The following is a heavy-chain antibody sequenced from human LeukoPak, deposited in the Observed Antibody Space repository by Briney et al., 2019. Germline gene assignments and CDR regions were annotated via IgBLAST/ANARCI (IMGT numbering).Heavy chain of an antibody. Sequence: SETLSLTCSVSGDSVSSSPYYWGWIRQPPGKGLEWIGNTFSTSTLSNASLRSRVTIVVDTSKNQFSLKLTSATAADTAIYFCARYKFYNYFDPWGQGTLVVVSS. CDR2: TFSTST. CDR1: GDSVSSSPYY. V-gene: IGHV4-61*01. D-gene: IGHD5-24*01. CDR3: ARYKFYNYFDP. J-gene: IGHJ5*02.